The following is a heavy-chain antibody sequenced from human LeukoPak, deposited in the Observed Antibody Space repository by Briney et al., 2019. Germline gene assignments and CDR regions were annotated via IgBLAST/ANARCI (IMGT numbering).Heavy chain of an antibody. D-gene: IGHD3-3*01. CDR3: ARHWGPLRAITIFGVVIPYFDY. CDR2: IYYSGST. J-gene: IGHJ4*02. Sequence: SETLSLTCTVSGGSISSSSYYWGWIRQPPGKGLEWIGSIYYSGSTYYNLSLKSRVTISVDTSKNQFSLKLSSVTAADTAVYYCARHWGPLRAITIFGVVIPYFDYWGQGTLVTVSS. V-gene: IGHV4-39*01. CDR1: GGSISSSSYY.